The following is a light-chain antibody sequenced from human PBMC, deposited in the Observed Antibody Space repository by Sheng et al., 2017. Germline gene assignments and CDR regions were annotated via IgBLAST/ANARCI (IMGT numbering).Light chain of an antibody. CDR2: KAS. Sequence: DIQMTQSPSTLSASVGDRVTITCRASQTINSWLAWYQQKPGKAPNLLIYKASSLESGVPSRFSGSGSGTEFTLTISSLQPDDFATYYCQQYISYSRTFGQGTKVEIK. CDR3: QQYISYSRT. CDR1: QTINSW. J-gene: IGKJ1*01. V-gene: IGKV1-5*03.